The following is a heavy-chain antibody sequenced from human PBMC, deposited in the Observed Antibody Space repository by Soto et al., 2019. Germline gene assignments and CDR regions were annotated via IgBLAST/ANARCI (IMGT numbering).Heavy chain of an antibody. J-gene: IGHJ5*02. CDR3: ARAMVVTQNWFDP. CDR2: IYYSGST. V-gene: IGHV4-59*08. CDR1: GGSISSYY. Sequence: SETLSLTCTVSGGSISSYYWSWIRQPPWKGLEWIGYIYYSGSTNYNPSLKSRVTISVDTSKNQFSLKLSSVTAADTAVYYCARAMVVTQNWFDPWGQGPLVTVS. D-gene: IGHD2-21*02.